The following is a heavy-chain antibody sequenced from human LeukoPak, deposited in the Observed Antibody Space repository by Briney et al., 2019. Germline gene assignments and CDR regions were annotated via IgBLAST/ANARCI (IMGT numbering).Heavy chain of an antibody. Sequence: PSETLSLTCTVSGGSISSYYWSWIRQPAGKGLEWIGRIYTGGSTNYNPSLKSRVTMSVDTSKNQFSLKLSSVTAADTAVYYCARDTTPQTYSSSWYYNWFDPWGQGTLVTVSS. CDR3: ARDTTPQTYSSSWYYNWFDP. CDR1: GGSISSYY. CDR2: IYTGGST. D-gene: IGHD6-13*01. J-gene: IGHJ5*02. V-gene: IGHV4-4*07.